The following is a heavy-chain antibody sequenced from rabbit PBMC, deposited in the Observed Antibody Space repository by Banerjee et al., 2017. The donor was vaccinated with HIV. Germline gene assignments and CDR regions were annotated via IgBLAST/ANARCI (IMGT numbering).Heavy chain of an antibody. CDR3: AREVYAGSSL. V-gene: IGHV1S45*01. CDR1: GIDLSSYW. J-gene: IGHJ4*01. Sequence: QEQLVESGGGLVQPEGSLTLTCKASGIDLSSYWIWWVRQAPGKGLELIACIDGGNGRTYYASWAKGRFTISKTSSTTVTLQMTSLTAADTATYFCAREVYAGSSLWGPGTLHRL. D-gene: IGHD8-1*01. CDR2: IDGGNGRT.